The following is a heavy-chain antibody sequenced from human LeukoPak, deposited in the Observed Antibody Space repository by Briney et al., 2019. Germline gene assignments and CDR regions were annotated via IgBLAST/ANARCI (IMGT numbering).Heavy chain of an antibody. J-gene: IGHJ4*02. D-gene: IGHD3-3*01. CDR1: GGTFSSYA. CDR2: IIPIFGTA. Sequence: GASVKVSCKASGGTFSSYAISWVRQAPGQGLEWMGGIIPIFGTANYAQKFQGRATITADESTSTAYMELSSLRSEDTAVYYCARGPNTYYDFWSGYYPDFDYWGQGTLVTVSS. V-gene: IGHV1-69*13. CDR3: ARGPNTYYDFWSGYYPDFDY.